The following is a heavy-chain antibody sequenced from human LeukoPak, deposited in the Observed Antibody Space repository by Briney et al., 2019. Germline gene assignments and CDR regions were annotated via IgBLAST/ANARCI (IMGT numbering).Heavy chain of an antibody. D-gene: IGHD3-22*01. J-gene: IGHJ4*02. CDR1: GGSISSGDYY. CDR2: IYYSGST. CDR3: ARGDSSGYYFDY. V-gene: IGHV4-30-4*01. Sequence: SQTLSLTCTVSGGSISSGDYYWSWIRQPPGKGLEWIGYIYYSGSTYYNPSLESRVTISVDTSKNQFSLKLSSVTAADTAVYYCARGDSSGYYFDYWGQGTLVTVSS.